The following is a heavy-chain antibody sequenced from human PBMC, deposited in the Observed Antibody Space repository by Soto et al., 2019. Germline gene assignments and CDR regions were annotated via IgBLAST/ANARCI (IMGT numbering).Heavy chain of an antibody. CDR1: GGSISSSSYY. D-gene: IGHD6-19*01. V-gene: IGHV4-39*07. J-gene: IGHJ4*02. Sequence: SETLSLTCTVSGGSISSSSYYWGWIRQPPGKGLEWIGSIYYSGSTYYNPSLKSRVTISVDTSKNQFSLKLTSVTAADTAVYYCARSRYTSGWWTPPFDYWGQGTLVTVSS. CDR3: ARSRYTSGWWTPPFDY. CDR2: IYYSGST.